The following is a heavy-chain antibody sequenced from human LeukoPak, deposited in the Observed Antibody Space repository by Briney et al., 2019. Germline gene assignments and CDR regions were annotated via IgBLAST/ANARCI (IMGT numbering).Heavy chain of an antibody. CDR1: GFSFSSYW. CDR3: ARGGSSSLNPFDY. V-gene: IGHV3-74*01. D-gene: IGHD3-10*01. Sequence: PGGSLRLSCAASGFSFSSYWMHWVRQAPGKGLVWVSRISGGGSSTSYADSVKGRFTISRDNTKNTLYLQMTSLRAEDTAVYYCARGGSSSLNPFDYWGQGTLVTVSS. J-gene: IGHJ4*02. CDR2: ISGGGSST.